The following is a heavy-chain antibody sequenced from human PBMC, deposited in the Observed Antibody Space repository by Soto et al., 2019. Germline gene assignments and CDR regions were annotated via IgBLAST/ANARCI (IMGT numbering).Heavy chain of an antibody. J-gene: IGHJ5*02. CDR1: GDSISSSSYY. Sequence: SETLSLTCTISGDSISSSSYYWGWIRQPPGKGLEWIGTIYYSGNTYYNPSLKSRVTISVDTSKNQFSLKLSSVTAADTAVYYCVSIPDYGDTPWFDPWGQGTLVTVSS. CDR2: IYYSGNT. V-gene: IGHV4-39*01. D-gene: IGHD4-17*01. CDR3: VSIPDYGDTPWFDP.